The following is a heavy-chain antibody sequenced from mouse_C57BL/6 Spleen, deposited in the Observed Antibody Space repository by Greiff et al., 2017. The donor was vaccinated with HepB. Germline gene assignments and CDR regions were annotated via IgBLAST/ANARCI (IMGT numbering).Heavy chain of an antibody. CDR3: TRWGRRLRVMDY. V-gene: IGHV1-15*01. D-gene: IGHD3-2*02. J-gene: IGHJ4*01. CDR2: IDPETGGT. Sequence: VKLQESGAELVRPGASVTLSCKASGYTFTDYEMHWVKQTPVHGLEWIGAIDPETGGTAYNQKFKGKAILTADKSSSTASMELRSLTSEDSAVYYCTRWGRRLRVMDYWGQGTSVTVSS. CDR1: GYTFTDYE.